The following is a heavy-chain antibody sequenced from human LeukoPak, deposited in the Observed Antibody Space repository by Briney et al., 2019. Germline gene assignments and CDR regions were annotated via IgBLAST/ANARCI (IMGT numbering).Heavy chain of an antibody. V-gene: IGHV3-23*01. CDR1: GFTFTNSA. CDR2: IRNNGGST. D-gene: IGHD3-22*01. CDR3: AKEEKYYYDSSGYWRY. Sequence: GGSLRLSCAASGFTFTNSAMNWVRQAPGKGLEWVSGIRNNGGSTYYADSVKGRFTVSRDNSKNTLYLQMNSLRAEDTAVYYCAKEEKYYYDSSGYWRYWGQGTLVTVSS. J-gene: IGHJ4*02.